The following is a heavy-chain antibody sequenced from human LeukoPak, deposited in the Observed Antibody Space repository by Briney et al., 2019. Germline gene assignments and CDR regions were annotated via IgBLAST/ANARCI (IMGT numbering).Heavy chain of an antibody. D-gene: IGHD3-22*01. CDR2: ISAYNGNT. CDR3: ARGDEYYYDSSGYRNFDY. CDR1: GYTFTSYG. V-gene: IGHV1-18*01. Sequence: ASVKVSCKAPGYTFTSYGISWVRQAPGQGLEWMGWISAYNGNTNYAQKLQGRVTMTTDTSTSTAYMELRSLRSDDTAVYYCARGDEYYYDSSGYRNFDYWGQGTLVTVSS. J-gene: IGHJ4*02.